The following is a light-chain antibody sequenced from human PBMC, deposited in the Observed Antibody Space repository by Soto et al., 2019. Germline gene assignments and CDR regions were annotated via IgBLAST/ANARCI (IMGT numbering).Light chain of an antibody. CDR1: NNDVGGYES. J-gene: IGLJ1*01. CDR2: DVS. Sequence: QSALTQPASVSGSPGQSITLSCTGTNNDVGGYESVSWYQQHSGRAPRLIIYDVSNRPSGISGRFSGSKFGNTASLTISGLQAEDEADYYCSSYTSSSLYVFGTGTKVTVL. CDR3: SSYTSSSLYV. V-gene: IGLV2-14*01.